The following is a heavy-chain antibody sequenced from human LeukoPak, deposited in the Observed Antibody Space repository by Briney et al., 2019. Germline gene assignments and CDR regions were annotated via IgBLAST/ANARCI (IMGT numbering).Heavy chain of an antibody. Sequence: GGSLRLSCAASVFTFRNYWMTWVRHAPGKELEWVANIKQDGSGKYYVDSVRGRFTISRDNAKNSLFLQLSSLRGEDTAVYYCARGGEQWQVPVFFDYWGQGTLVTVSS. V-gene: IGHV3-7*01. J-gene: IGHJ4*02. CDR2: IKQDGSGK. CDR3: ARGGEQWQVPVFFDY. CDR1: VFTFRNYW. D-gene: IGHD6-19*01.